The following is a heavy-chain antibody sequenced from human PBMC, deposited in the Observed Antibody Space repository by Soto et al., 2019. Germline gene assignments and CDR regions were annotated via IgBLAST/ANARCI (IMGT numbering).Heavy chain of an antibody. CDR2: ISGSGGST. D-gene: IGHD1-7*01. Sequence: GGSLRLSCAASGFTFSSYAMSWVRQAPGKWLEWVSAISGSGGSTYYADSVKGRFTISRDNSKNTLYLQMNSLRAEDTAVYYCAKDKTGTNDAFDIWGQGTMVTVSS. J-gene: IGHJ3*02. V-gene: IGHV3-23*01. CDR1: GFTFSSYA. CDR3: AKDKTGTNDAFDI.